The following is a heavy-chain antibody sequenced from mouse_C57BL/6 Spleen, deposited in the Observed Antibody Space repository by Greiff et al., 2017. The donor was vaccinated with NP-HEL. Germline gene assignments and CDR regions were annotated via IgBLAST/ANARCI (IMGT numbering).Heavy chain of an antibody. CDR1: GYAFSSSW. D-gene: IGHD1-1*01. Sequence: VKLQQSGPELVKPGASVKISCKASGYAFSSSWMNWVKQRPGKGLEWIGRIYPGDGDTNYNGKFKGKATLTADKSSSTAYMQLSSLTSEDSAVYFCARSDYYGSSFDYWGHGTTLTVSS. V-gene: IGHV1-82*01. CDR2: IYPGDGDT. J-gene: IGHJ2*01. CDR3: ARSDYYGSSFDY.